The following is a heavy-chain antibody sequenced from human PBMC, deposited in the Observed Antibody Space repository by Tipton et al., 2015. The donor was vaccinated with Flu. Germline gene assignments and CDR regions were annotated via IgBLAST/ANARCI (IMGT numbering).Heavy chain of an antibody. Sequence: TLSLTCTVSGGSISSYYWSWIRQPPGKGLEWIGYIYHSGSTNYNPSLKSRVTISVDTSKNQFSLKLSPVTAADTAVYYCARDPRGVDTFDIWGQGTMVTVSS. CDR3: ARDPRGVDTFDI. D-gene: IGHD3-16*01. CDR1: GGSISSYY. CDR2: IYHSGST. V-gene: IGHV4-59*01. J-gene: IGHJ3*02.